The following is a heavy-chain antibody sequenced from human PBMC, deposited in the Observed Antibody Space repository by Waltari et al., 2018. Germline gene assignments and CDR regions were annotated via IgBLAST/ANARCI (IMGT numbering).Heavy chain of an antibody. CDR1: GFTFTNHW. J-gene: IGHJ4*02. CDR3: ARGVTTVEY. Sequence: EVQLVESGGGLVQPGGSLRLSCSGSGFTFTNHWMSWVRQAPGKGPEWVASRKQDGSEKYEVDSMKGRFTISRDNAKNSLSLQMDSLRAEDTAVYFCARGVTTVEYWGQGTLVTVSS. D-gene: IGHD2-21*02. V-gene: IGHV3-7*04. CDR2: RKQDGSEK.